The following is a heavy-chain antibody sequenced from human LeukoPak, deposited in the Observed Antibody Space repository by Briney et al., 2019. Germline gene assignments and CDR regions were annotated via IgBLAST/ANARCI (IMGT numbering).Heavy chain of an antibody. CDR3: ARDGLILNYFDWLPYPGYYYMDV. J-gene: IGHJ6*03. V-gene: IGHV3-53*01. CDR1: GFTVSSNY. CDR2: IYSVGRT. Sequence: GGSLRLSCAPSGFTVSSNYVSWDRQPPGKGLGWVSVIYSVGRTYYANSVKGRFTISRDNSQSTLYLQMNSLRAEDTAVYYCARDGLILNYFDWLPYPGYYYMDVWGKGTTVTISS. D-gene: IGHD3-9*01.